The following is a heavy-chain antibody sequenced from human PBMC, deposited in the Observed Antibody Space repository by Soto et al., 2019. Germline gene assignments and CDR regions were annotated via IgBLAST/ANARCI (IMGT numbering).Heavy chain of an antibody. D-gene: IGHD3-22*01. CDR3: ARGRGYYPNWFDP. J-gene: IGHJ5*02. CDR2: IYHSGST. V-gene: IGHV4-30-2*01. Sequence: TLSLTCAVSGGSISSGGYSWSWIRQPPGKGLEWIGYIYHSGSTYYNPSLKSRVTISVDRSKNQFSLKLSSVTAADTAVYYCARGRGYYPNWFDPWGQGTLVTVSS. CDR1: GGSISSGGYS.